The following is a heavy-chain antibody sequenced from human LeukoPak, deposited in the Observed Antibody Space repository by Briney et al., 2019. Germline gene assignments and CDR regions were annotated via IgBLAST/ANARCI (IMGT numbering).Heavy chain of an antibody. V-gene: IGHV3-30*02. J-gene: IGHJ4*02. CDR3: AKDPLQYGSGSYYFDY. CDR1: GFTFSSYG. D-gene: IGHD3-10*01. Sequence: GGSLRLSCAASGFTFSSYGMHWVRQAPGKGLEWVAFIWYDGNNKYYADSVKGRFTISRDSSKGSLYLQMNSLRAEDSAVYYCAKDPLQYGSGSYYFDYWGQGTLVTVSS. CDR2: IWYDGNNK.